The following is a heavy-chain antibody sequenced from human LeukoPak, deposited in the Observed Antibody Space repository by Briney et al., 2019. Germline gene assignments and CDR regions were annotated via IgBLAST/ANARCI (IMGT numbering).Heavy chain of an antibody. CDR1: GFTFSSYG. J-gene: IGHJ4*02. Sequence: PGRSLRLSCSASGFTFSSYGMHWVRQAPGKGLKFVSSITSDGGGTYYADSVKGRFSISRDNAKNTLYLQMASLRAEDTALYYCAALDATDVDYWGQGTLVTVSS. CDR3: AALDATDVDY. V-gene: IGHV3-64D*09. CDR2: ITSDGGGT. D-gene: IGHD2-15*01.